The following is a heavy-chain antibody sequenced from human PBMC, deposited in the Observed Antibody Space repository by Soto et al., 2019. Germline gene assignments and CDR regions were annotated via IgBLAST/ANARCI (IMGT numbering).Heavy chain of an antibody. CDR1: GGSFSGYY. CDR2: INHSGST. CDR3: AIHDYDFWSRYFQNNWFDP. Sequence: QVQLQQWGAGLLKPSETLSLTCAVYGGSFSGYYWSWIRQPPGKGLEWIGEINHSGSTNYNPSLKSRVTISVDTSKNQFSLKLSSVTAADTAVYYCAIHDYDFWSRYFQNNWFDPWGQGTLVTVSS. V-gene: IGHV4-34*01. J-gene: IGHJ5*02. D-gene: IGHD3-3*01.